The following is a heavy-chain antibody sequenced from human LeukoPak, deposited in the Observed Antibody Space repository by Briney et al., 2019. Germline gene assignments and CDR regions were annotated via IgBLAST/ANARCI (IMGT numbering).Heavy chain of an antibody. V-gene: IGHV3-23*01. Sequence: PGGSLRLSCAASGFTFSSYGMSWVRQAPGKGLEWVSAISGSGGSTYYADSVKGRFTISRDNSKNTLYLQMNSLRAEDTAVYYCAKDNFYYYDSSGSRHVCWGQGTLVTVSS. J-gene: IGHJ4*02. CDR3: AKDNFYYYDSSGSRHVC. CDR2: ISGSGGST. CDR1: GFTFSSYG. D-gene: IGHD3-22*01.